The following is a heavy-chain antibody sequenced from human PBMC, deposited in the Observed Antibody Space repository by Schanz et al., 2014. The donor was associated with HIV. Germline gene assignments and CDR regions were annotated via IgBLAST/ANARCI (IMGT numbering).Heavy chain of an antibody. D-gene: IGHD6-6*01. CDR2: ISISGHST. CDR3: ANTEFPYSSSSDYYYGMDV. J-gene: IGHJ6*02. CDR1: GFTLKTYA. Sequence: EVRLLESGGGLVQPGGSLRLSCVVSGFTLKTYAMTWVRQAPGKGLEWVSGISISGHSTYYADSVKGRFTISRDNSKNTLYLQMNSLRAEDTAVYYCANTEFPYSSSSDYYYGMDVWGQGTTVTVSS. V-gene: IGHV3-23*01.